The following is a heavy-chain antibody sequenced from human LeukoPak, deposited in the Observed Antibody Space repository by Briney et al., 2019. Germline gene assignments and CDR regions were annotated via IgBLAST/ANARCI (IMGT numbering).Heavy chain of an antibody. CDR1: GGSFSGYY. Sequence: SETLSLTCAVYGGSFSGYYWSWIRQPPGKGLEWIGEINHSGSTNYNPSLKSRVTISVDTSKNQFSLKLSSVTAADTAVYYCARDSEYNWFDPWGQGTLVTVSS. CDR3: ARDSEYNWFDP. J-gene: IGHJ5*02. V-gene: IGHV4-34*01. D-gene: IGHD6-13*01. CDR2: INHSGST.